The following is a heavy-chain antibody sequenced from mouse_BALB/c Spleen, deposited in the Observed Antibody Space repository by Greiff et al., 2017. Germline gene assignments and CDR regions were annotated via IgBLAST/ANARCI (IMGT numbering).Heavy chain of an antibody. CDR3: ARDRGGSSSWFAY. CDR1: GFTFTDYY. Sequence: DVKLVESGGGLVQPGGSLRLSCATSGFTFTDYYMSWVRQPPGKALEWLGFIRNKANGYTTEYSASVKGRFTISRDNSQSILYLQMNTLRAEDSATYYCARDRGGSSSWFAYWGQGTLVTVSA. V-gene: IGHV7-3*02. CDR2: IRNKANGYTT. J-gene: IGHJ3*01. D-gene: IGHD1-1*01.